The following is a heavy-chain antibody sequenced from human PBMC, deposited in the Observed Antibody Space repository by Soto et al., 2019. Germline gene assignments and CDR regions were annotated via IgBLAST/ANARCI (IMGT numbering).Heavy chain of an antibody. V-gene: IGHV3-30-3*01. CDR2: ISYDGSNK. CDR1: GFTFSSYA. CDR3: AREDYDYFWGSLDV. J-gene: IGHJ6*02. Sequence: QVQLVESGGGVVQPGRSLRLSCAASGFTFSSYAMHWVRQAPGKGLEWVAVISYDGSNKYYADSVKGRFTISRDNSKNTLYLRMNSLRAEDTAVYYCAREDYDYFWGSLDVWGQGTTVTVSS. D-gene: IGHD3-16*01.